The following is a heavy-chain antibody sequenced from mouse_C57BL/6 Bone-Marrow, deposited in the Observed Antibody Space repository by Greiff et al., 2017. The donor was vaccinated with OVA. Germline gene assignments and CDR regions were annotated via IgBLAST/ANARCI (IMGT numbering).Heavy chain of an antibody. CDR3: ARRDYDGGVAMDY. V-gene: IGHV1-69*01. Sequence: QVQLKHPGAELVMPGASVKLSCKASGYTFTSYWMHWVKQRPGQGLEWIGEIDPSDSYTNYNQKFKGKSTLTVDKSSSTAYMQLSSLTSEDSAVYYCARRDYDGGVAMDYWGQGTSVTVSS. CDR1: GYTFTSYW. CDR2: IDPSDSYT. D-gene: IGHD2-4*01. J-gene: IGHJ4*01.